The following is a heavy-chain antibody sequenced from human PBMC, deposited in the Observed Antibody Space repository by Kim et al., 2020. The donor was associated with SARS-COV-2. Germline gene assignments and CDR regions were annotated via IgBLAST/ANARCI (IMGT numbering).Heavy chain of an antibody. V-gene: IGHV3-23*03. CDR3: AKAGGSGSYSFDY. J-gene: IGHJ4*02. D-gene: IGHD3-10*01. Sequence: YADSVKGRFTISRDNSKNRLYLQMSSLRAEDTAVYYCAKAGGSGSYSFDYWGQGTLVTVSS.